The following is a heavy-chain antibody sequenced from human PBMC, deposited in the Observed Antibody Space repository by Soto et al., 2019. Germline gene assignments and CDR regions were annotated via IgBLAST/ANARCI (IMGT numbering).Heavy chain of an antibody. D-gene: IGHD5-18*01. CDR1: GYTFTTYG. J-gene: IGHJ4*02. V-gene: IGHV1-18*01. CDR3: ARDVGNGYGYGYGY. CDR2: ISTSNGDT. Sequence: QVQLVQSGAEVKKPGASVTVSCKVSGYTFTTYGVSWVRQAPGQGLEWMGWISTSNGDTNYAQKLQGRVTMTTDTSTNTAYMEVRSLRSDDTAVYFCARDVGNGYGYGYGYWGQGTLVTVSS.